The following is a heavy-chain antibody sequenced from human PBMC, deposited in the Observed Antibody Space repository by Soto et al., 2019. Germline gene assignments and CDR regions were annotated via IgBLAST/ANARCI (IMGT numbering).Heavy chain of an antibody. CDR2: IYPGDSDT. CDR1: GYSFTSYW. D-gene: IGHD3-9*01. V-gene: IGHV5-51*01. CDR3: ASGITIFHHGMDV. Sequence: GESLKISCKGSGYSFTSYWIGWVRQMPGKGLEWMGIIYPGDSDTRYSPSFQGQATISADKSISTAYLQWSSLKASDTAMYYCASGITIFHHGMDVWGQGTTVTVSS. J-gene: IGHJ6*02.